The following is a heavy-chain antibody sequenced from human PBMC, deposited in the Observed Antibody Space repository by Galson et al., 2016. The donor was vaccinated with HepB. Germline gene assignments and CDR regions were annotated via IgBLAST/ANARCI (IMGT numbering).Heavy chain of an antibody. CDR1: GGSISSSPYY. J-gene: IGHJ4*02. D-gene: IGHD3-22*01. Sequence: SETLSLTCSVSGGSISSSPYYWNWIRQPPGKGLEWIGSASYSGNRFFNPSLKSRLTISVDTSKNHFSLNLNSVSAADTAVYYCATDTIGYQFDFWGQGALVTVS. CDR3: ATDTIGYQFDF. V-gene: IGHV4-39*02. CDR2: ASYSGNR.